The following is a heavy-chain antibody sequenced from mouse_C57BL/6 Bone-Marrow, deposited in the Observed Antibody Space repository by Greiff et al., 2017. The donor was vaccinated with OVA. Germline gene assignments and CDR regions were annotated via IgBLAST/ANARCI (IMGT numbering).Heavy chain of an antibody. J-gene: IGHJ1*03. CDR3: ASYYYGSRPYFGV. Sequence: EVKLVESGGGLVKPGGSLKLSCAASGFTFSSYAMSWVRQTPEKRLEWVATISDGGSYTYYPDNVKGRFTISRDNAKNNLYLQMSHLKSEDTAMYYCASYYYGSRPYFGVWGTGTTVTVSS. CDR1: GFTFSSYA. CDR2: ISDGGSYT. D-gene: IGHD1-1*01. V-gene: IGHV5-4*03.